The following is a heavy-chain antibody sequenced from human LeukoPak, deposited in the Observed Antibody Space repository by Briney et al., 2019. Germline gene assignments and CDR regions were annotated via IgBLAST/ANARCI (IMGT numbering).Heavy chain of an antibody. CDR2: MNPNSGNT. Sequence: ASVKVSCKASGYTFTSYDINWVRQVTGQGLEWMGWMNPNSGNTGYAQKFQGRVTMTRNTSISTAYMELSSLRSEDTAVYYCARGQYQLSPYYYGMDVWGQGTTVTVSS. V-gene: IGHV1-8*01. D-gene: IGHD2-2*01. J-gene: IGHJ6*02. CDR3: ARGQYQLSPYYYGMDV. CDR1: GYTFTSYD.